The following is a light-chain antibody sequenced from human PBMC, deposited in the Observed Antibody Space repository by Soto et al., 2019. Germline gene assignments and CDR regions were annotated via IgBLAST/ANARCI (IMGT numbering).Light chain of an antibody. CDR2: GAS. Sequence: EIVLTQSPGTLSLSPGERATLSCSASQSVSLTALAWYQHRPGQAPRLLIYGASYRAAGIPDRFSGSGAGTDFTLTISRLEPEDCAVYYCQQYSASPLTFGGGTKVDIK. CDR1: QSVSLTA. CDR3: QQYSASPLT. V-gene: IGKV3-20*01. J-gene: IGKJ4*01.